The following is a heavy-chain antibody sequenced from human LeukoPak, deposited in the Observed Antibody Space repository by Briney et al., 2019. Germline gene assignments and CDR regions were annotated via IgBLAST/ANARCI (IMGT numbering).Heavy chain of an antibody. Sequence: GGSLGLSCAASGFTFSNAWMSWVRQAPGKGLEWVAVISYDGSNKYYADSVKGRFTISRDNSKNTLYLQMNSLRAEDTAVYYCARDRGMGSGSYYGWFDPWGQGTLVTVSS. CDR3: ARDRGMGSGSYYGWFDP. D-gene: IGHD3-10*01. CDR1: GFTFSNAW. J-gene: IGHJ5*02. CDR2: ISYDGSNK. V-gene: IGHV3-30*03.